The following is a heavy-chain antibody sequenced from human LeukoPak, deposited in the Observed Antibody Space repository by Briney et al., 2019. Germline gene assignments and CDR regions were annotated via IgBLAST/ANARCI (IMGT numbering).Heavy chain of an antibody. CDR2: IDPKSGGT. J-gene: IGHJ4*02. D-gene: IGHD1-26*01. Sequence: ASVKVSCKASGYTFTADYIHWVRRTPGHGLEWMGWIDPKSGGTYYSQRFQGRVTLTRDTTMSTLYLELSTLRSDDTAIYYCARFPPRYSGSRDYWGQGTLITVSS. CDR3: ARFPPRYSGSRDY. CDR1: GYTFTADY. V-gene: IGHV1-2*02.